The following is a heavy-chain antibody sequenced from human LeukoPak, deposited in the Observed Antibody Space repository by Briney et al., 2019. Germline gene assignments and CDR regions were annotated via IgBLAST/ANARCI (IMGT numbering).Heavy chain of an antibody. D-gene: IGHD4-17*01. CDR2: IYYSGST. Sequence: PSETLSLTCTVSGGSISSGSYYWSWIRQPAGKGLEWIGSIYYSGSTYYNPSLKSRVTISVDTSKNQFSLKLSSVTAADTAVYYCARDSGDYDAFDIWGQGTMVTVSS. CDR1: GGSISSGSYY. V-gene: IGHV4-39*07. CDR3: ARDSGDYDAFDI. J-gene: IGHJ3*02.